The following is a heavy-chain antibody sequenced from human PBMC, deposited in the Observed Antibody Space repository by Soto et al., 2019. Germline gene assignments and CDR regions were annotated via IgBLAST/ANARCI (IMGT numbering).Heavy chain of an antibody. D-gene: IGHD2-2*01. CDR2: ISAYNGNT. V-gene: IGHV1-18*01. CDR1: GYTFTSYG. J-gene: IGHJ6*03. Sequence: ASVKVSCKASGYTFTSYGISWVRQAPGQGLEWMGWISAYNGNTNYAQKLQGRVTMTTDTSTSTAYMELRSLRSDDTAVYYCARDQYCSSTSCYSDVPWYGNYYYYYYMAVWGKGTTVTVSS. CDR3: ARDQYCSSTSCYSDVPWYGNYYYYYYMAV.